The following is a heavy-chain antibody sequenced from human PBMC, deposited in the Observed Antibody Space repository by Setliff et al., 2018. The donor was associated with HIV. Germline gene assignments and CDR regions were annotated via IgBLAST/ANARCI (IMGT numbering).Heavy chain of an antibody. CDR2: IKKDGREK. CDR3: ASMWKVGA. J-gene: IGHJ5*02. CDR1: GYSFTTYA. V-gene: IGHV3-7*05. Sequence: GASVKVSCKASGYSFTTYAISWVRQAPGQGLEWMATIKKDGREKYYVDSVKGRFTISRDNARTSLYLEMSSLRVEDTAVYFCASMWKVGAWGRGTLVTVSS. D-gene: IGHD1-26*01.